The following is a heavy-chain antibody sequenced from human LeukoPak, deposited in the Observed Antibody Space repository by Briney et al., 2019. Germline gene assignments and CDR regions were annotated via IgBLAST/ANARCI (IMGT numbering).Heavy chain of an antibody. J-gene: IGHJ6*03. D-gene: IGHD3-3*01. CDR1: GFSFNNYA. V-gene: IGHV3-23*01. CDR3: ARDRSGIFGVVITRQPDYYYYMDV. CDR2: IIGSSGTT. Sequence: GGSLRLSCVASGFSFNNYAMNWVRQAPGKGLEWVSLIIGSSGTTFYADSVKGRFTISRDKSKSTLYLQMNSLRAEDTAVYYCARDRSGIFGVVITRQPDYYYYMDVWGKGTTVTVSS.